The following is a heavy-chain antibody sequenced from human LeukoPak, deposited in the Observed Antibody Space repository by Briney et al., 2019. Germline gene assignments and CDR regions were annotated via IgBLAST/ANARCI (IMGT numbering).Heavy chain of an antibody. J-gene: IGHJ4*02. CDR3: ARDWGFLSGSYPFDY. Sequence: GGSLRLSCAASGFTFSSYGMHWVRQAPGKGLEWVAVIWYDGSNKYYADSVKGRFTISRDNSKNTLYLQMNSLRAEDTAVYYCARDWGFLSGSYPFDYWGQGTLVTVSS. CDR1: GFTFSSYG. CDR2: IWYDGSNK. V-gene: IGHV3-33*01. D-gene: IGHD1-26*01.